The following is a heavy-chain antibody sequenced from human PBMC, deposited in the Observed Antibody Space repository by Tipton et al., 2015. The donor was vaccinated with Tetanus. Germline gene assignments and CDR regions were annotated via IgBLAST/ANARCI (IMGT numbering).Heavy chain of an antibody. CDR3: ARHLYGYWFDP. D-gene: IGHD3-10*01. CDR1: GGSVRGGDYQ. CDR2: ISPSGRT. V-gene: IGHV4-61*08. Sequence: TLSLTCTVSGGSVRGGDYQWNWIRQPPGKGLEWLAYISPSGRTNSNYSLKSRITISQDKSKNQFSLRLTSVTAADTAVYYCARHLYGYWFDPWGQGALVTVSS. J-gene: IGHJ5*02.